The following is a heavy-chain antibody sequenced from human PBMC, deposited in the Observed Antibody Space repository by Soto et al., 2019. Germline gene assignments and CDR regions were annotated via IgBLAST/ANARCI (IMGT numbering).Heavy chain of an antibody. CDR2: ISAYNGNT. CDR3: ARDGIAAAGTNYYYYYYGMDV. V-gene: IGHV1-18*01. J-gene: IGHJ6*02. CDR1: GYTFTSYG. D-gene: IGHD6-13*01. Sequence: ASVKVSCKASGYTFTSYGISWVRQAPGQGLEWMGWISAYNGNTNYAQKLQGRVTMTTDTSTSTAYMELRSLRSDDTAVYYCARDGIAAAGTNYYYYYYGMDVWGQGTTVTVSS.